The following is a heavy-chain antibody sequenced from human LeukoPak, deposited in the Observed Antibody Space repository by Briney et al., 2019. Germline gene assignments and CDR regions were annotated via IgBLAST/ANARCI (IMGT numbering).Heavy chain of an antibody. CDR2: VHLDGRT. V-gene: IGHV4-4*02. D-gene: IGHD3-16*01. CDR3: ARHEFVWAAADRSAFDI. CDR1: GGSVTSTNW. J-gene: IGHJ3*02. Sequence: SETLSLTCDVSGGSVTSTNWWTWVRQPPGKGLEWIGEVHLDGRTNYNPSLKSRLIMSVDLPENHISLKLNSATAADTAAYYCARHEFVWAAADRSAFDIWGQGTTVTVSS.